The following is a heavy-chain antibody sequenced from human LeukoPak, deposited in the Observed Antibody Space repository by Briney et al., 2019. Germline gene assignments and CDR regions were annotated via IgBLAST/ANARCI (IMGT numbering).Heavy chain of an antibody. CDR2: IRFDGSNK. CDR3: ARDKGNYNYYYSYYVDV. CDR1: GFIFSDHG. J-gene: IGHJ6*03. Sequence: GGSLRLSCAASGFIFSDHGMHWVRQAPGKGLEWVAFIRFDGSNKYYGDSVKGRFTIFRDNSMNTLYLQMNSLRAEDTAVYYCARDKGNYNYYYSYYVDVWGKGTTAIVSS. D-gene: IGHD3-10*01. V-gene: IGHV3-30*02.